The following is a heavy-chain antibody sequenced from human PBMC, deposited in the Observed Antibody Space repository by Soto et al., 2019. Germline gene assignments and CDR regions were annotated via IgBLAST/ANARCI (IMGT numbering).Heavy chain of an antibody. D-gene: IGHD5-12*01. V-gene: IGHV3-53*02. CDR1: GFTVSSNY. CDR3: ATVTPGGYGLSGGYFDY. J-gene: IGHJ4*02. Sequence: EVQLVETGGGLIQPGGSVRLSCAASGFTVSSNYMSWVRQAPGKGLEWVSVIYSGGSTYYADSVKGRFTISRDNSKNTLYLQIDSLKAEHTAVYYCATVTPGGYGLSGGYFDYWGQGTLVTVSS. CDR2: IYSGGST.